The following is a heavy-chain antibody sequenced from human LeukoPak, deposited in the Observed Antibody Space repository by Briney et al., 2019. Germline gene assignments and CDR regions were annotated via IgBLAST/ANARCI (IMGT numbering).Heavy chain of an antibody. J-gene: IGHJ4*02. V-gene: IGHV3-23*01. CDR2: ISGSGGST. CDR3: AKVSDIVVVPAASRPHLDY. D-gene: IGHD2-2*01. CDR1: GFTFSSYA. Sequence: TGGSLRLSCAASGFTFSSYALHWVRQAPGKGLEWVSAISGSGGSTYYADSVKGRFTISRDNSKNTLYLQMNSLRAEDTAVYYCAKVSDIVVVPAASRPHLDYWGQGTLVTVSS.